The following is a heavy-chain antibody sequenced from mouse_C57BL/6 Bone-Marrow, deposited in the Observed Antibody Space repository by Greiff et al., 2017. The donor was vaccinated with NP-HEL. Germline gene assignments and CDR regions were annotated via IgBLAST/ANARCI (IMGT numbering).Heavy chain of an antibody. J-gene: IGHJ4*01. CDR3: ARLRNYYGSTSYAMDY. V-gene: IGHV1-81*01. CDR2: IYPRSGNT. Sequence: QVQLQQSGAELARPGASVKLSCKASGYTFTSYGISWVKQRPGQGLEWIGEIYPRSGNTYYNEKFKGKATLTADKSSSTAYMELRSLTSEDSAVYFCARLRNYYGSTSYAMDYWGQGTSVTVSS. CDR1: GYTFTSYG. D-gene: IGHD1-1*01.